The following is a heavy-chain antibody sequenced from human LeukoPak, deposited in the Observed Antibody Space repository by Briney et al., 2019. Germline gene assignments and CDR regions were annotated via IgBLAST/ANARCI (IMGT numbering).Heavy chain of an antibody. CDR1: GFTFSSYG. CDR3: AKDHNPALRYFDWFLNWFDP. CDR2: ISYDGSNK. Sequence: GGSLRLSCAASGFTFSSYGMHWVRQAPGKGLEWVAVISYDGSNKYYADSVKGRFTISRDNSKNTLYLQMNSLRAEDTAVYYCAKDHNPALRYFDWFLNWFDPWGQGTLVTVSS. V-gene: IGHV3-30*18. D-gene: IGHD3-9*01. J-gene: IGHJ5*02.